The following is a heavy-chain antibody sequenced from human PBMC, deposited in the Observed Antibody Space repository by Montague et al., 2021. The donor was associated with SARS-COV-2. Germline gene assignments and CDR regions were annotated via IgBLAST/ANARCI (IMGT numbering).Heavy chain of an antibody. CDR3: ANADRCSSGSCSSPFDS. Sequence: SETLSLTCTVSCDSVKTNLYYWGWIRQPPGKGLEWIGNIYYTGTTYYNPSLKSRVTMSVDTSKNQFSLKLTSVTAADTAVYYCANADRCSSGSCSSPFDSWGQGSLVTVSS. V-gene: IGHV4-39*01. D-gene: IGHD2-15*01. CDR1: CDSVKTNLYY. CDR2: IYYTGTT. J-gene: IGHJ4*02.